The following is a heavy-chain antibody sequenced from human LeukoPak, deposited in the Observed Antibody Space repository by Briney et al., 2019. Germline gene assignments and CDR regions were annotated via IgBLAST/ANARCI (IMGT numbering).Heavy chain of an antibody. CDR1: GGSISSSSYY. J-gene: IGHJ3*02. V-gene: IGHV4-39*07. Sequence: SETLSLTCTVSGGSISSSSYYWGWIRQPPGKGLEWLGSIYYSGRTYYNPSLKSRVTISVDTSKNQFSLKLSSVTAAHTAVYYCARELRRNDFWSGYSDAFDIWGQGTMVTVSS. CDR3: ARELRRNDFWSGYSDAFDI. CDR2: IYYSGRT. D-gene: IGHD3-3*01.